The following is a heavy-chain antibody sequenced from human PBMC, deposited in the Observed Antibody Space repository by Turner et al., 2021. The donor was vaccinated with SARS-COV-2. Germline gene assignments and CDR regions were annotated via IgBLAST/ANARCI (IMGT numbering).Heavy chain of an antibody. Sequence: EVQLVQSRAEVKQPGASLKIACKGSGYSCPSYWIGWVRQMPGNGLVWMGIIYPGDSDTRYSTTSQGQVTISADKSISTAYLQWSSMKASDTAMYYCARREWGGSLGHIDYWGQGTLVTVSS. V-gene: IGHV5-51*03. D-gene: IGHD3-3*01. J-gene: IGHJ4*02. CDR3: ARREWGGSLGHIDY. CDR2: IYPGDSDT. CDR1: GYSCPSYW.